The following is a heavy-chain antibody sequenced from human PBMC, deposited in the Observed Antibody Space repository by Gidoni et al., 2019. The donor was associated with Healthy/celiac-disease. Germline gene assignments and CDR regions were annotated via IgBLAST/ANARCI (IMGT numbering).Heavy chain of an antibody. CDR2: IIPSFGTA. CDR3: ARGLYSGSYYGPPGRFDP. D-gene: IGHD1-26*01. Sequence: QVQLVQSGAEVKKPGSSVTVSCKASGGHFSSYANSWVRQAPGQGLEGMGGIIPSFGTANYSQEFQGRGTITADESTSTAYMELSSLRSEETAVYYCARGLYSGSYYGPPGRFDPWGQGTLVTVSS. J-gene: IGHJ5*02. CDR1: GGHFSSYA. V-gene: IGHV1-69*01.